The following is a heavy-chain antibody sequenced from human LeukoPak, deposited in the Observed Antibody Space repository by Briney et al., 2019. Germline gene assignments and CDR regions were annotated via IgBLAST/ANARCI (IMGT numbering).Heavy chain of an antibody. CDR3: ATGQLVEMDV. J-gene: IGHJ6*04. V-gene: IGHV1-69-2*01. Sequence: GASVKISCKASGDSFTDYYMHWVQQAPGKGLEWMGRVDPEDGETIYAEKFQGRVTITADTSTDTAYMELSSLRSEDTAVYYCATGQLVEMDVWGKGTTVTVSS. CDR1: GDSFTDYY. CDR2: VDPEDGET. D-gene: IGHD6-6*01.